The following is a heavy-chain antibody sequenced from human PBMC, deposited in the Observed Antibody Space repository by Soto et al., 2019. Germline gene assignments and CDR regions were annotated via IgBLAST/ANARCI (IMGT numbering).Heavy chain of an antibody. CDR2: IWYDGSNK. J-gene: IGHJ6*02. V-gene: IGHV3-33*01. Sequence: GGSLRLSCAASGFTFSSYGMHWVRQAPGKGLEWVAVIWYDGSNKYYADSVKGRFTISRDNSKNTLYLQMNSLRAEDTAVYYCARDQAPYYDFWSGPTSYYYYYYGMDVWGQGTTVTVSS. D-gene: IGHD3-3*01. CDR3: ARDQAPYYDFWSGPTSYYYYYYGMDV. CDR1: GFTFSSYG.